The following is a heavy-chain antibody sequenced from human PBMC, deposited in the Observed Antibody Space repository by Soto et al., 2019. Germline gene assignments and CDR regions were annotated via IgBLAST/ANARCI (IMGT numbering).Heavy chain of an antibody. D-gene: IGHD3-10*01. Sequence: GGSLRLSCAASGFTFSSYGMHWVRQAPGKGLEWVAVISYDGSNKYYADSVKGRFTISRDNSKNTLYLQMNSLRAEDTAVYYCARDEIYYGSDPEDYYYGMDVWGQGTTVTVSS. CDR1: GFTFSSYG. CDR3: ARDEIYYGSDPEDYYYGMDV. J-gene: IGHJ6*02. CDR2: ISYDGSNK. V-gene: IGHV3-30*03.